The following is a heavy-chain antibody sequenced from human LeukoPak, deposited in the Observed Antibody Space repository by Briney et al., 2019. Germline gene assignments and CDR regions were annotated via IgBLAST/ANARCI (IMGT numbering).Heavy chain of an antibody. CDR3: ARPGGTAAYFDY. Sequence: PSETLSLTCTVSGYSISSGYYWGWIRQPPGKGLEWIGGIYHSGSTYYNPSLKSRVTISVDTSKNQFSLKLSSVTAADTAVYYCARPGGTAAYFDYWGQGTLVTVSS. V-gene: IGHV4-38-2*02. CDR1: GYSISSGYY. CDR2: IYHSGST. D-gene: IGHD2-2*01. J-gene: IGHJ4*02.